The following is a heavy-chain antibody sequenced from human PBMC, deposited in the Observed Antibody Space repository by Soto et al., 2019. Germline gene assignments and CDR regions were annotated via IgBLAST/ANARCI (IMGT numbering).Heavy chain of an antibody. CDR2: SSPRGDTI. Sequence: GGSLILSCVASGFSLANYPMNWVRQTPGKGLEWISYSSPRGDTIYYADSVEGRFTISRDNARNSLSLHVSSLRDEDSALYYCAKGPHTNVGWPYYFESWGQG. CDR3: AKGPHTNVGWPYYFES. CDR1: GFSLANYP. D-gene: IGHD6-19*01. J-gene: IGHJ4*02. V-gene: IGHV3-48*02.